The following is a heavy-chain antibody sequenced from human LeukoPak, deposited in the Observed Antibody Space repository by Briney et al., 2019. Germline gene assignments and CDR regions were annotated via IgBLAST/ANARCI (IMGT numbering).Heavy chain of an antibody. V-gene: IGHV3-7*01. CDR3: ARRFTVAPLGYFDY. CDR1: GFTFSSYW. Sequence: GGSLRLSCAASGFTFSSYWMSWVRQAPGKGLEWVANIKQDGSEKYYVDSVKGPFTISRDNAKNSLYLQMNSLRAEDTAVYYCARRFTVAPLGYFDYWGQGTLVTVSS. J-gene: IGHJ4*02. D-gene: IGHD4-23*01. CDR2: IKQDGSEK.